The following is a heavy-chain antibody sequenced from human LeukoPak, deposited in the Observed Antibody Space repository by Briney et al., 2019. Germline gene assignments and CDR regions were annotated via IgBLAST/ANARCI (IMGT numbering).Heavy chain of an antibody. CDR1: GYTFTSYG. D-gene: IGHD5-18*01. Sequence: ASVKVSCKASGYTFTSYGISWVRQAPGQGLEWMGWISAYNGNTNYAQKLQGRVTMTRDTSISTAYMELSRLRSDDTAVYYCARSEERGYSYGNWFDPWGQGTLVTVSS. J-gene: IGHJ5*02. CDR2: ISAYNGNT. CDR3: ARSEERGYSYGNWFDP. V-gene: IGHV1-18*01.